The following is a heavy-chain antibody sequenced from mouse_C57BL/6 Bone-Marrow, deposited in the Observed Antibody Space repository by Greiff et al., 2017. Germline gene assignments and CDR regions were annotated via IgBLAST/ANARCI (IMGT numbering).Heavy chain of an antibody. J-gene: IGHJ2*01. V-gene: IGHV5-16*01. CDR1: GFTFSDYY. Sequence: EVKLVESEGGLVQPGSSMKLSCTASGFTFSDYYMAWVRQVPEKGLEWVANINYDGSSTYYLDSLKSRFIISRDNAKNILYLQMSSLKSEDTATYYCARGSDGYYSYFDYWGQGTTLTVSS. D-gene: IGHD2-3*01. CDR3: ARGSDGYYSYFDY. CDR2: INYDGSST.